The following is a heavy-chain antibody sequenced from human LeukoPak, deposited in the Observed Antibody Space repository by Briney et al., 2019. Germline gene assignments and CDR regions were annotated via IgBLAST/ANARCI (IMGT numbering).Heavy chain of an antibody. CDR2: IKQDGSEK. V-gene: IGHV3-7*01. CDR3: ARGHNGVLLWFGELPNYYMDV. CDR1: GFTFSSYW. Sequence: GGSLRLSCAASGFTFSSYWMSWVRQAPGKGLEWVANIKQDGSEKYYVDSVKGRFTISRDNAKNSPYLQMNSLRAEDTAVYYCARGHNGVLLWFGELPNYYMDVWGKGTTVTVSS. D-gene: IGHD3-10*01. J-gene: IGHJ6*03.